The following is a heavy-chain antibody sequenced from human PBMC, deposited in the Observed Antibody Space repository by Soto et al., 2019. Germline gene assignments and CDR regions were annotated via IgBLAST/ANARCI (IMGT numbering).Heavy chain of an antibody. D-gene: IGHD3-10*01. V-gene: IGHV3-23*01. CDR1: GFTFGSYA. Sequence: XGSLRLAFAASGFTFGSYAMSWVRQAPGKGLEWVSLISGTGDSSEYANSVKGRFTISRDYSKTTVFLQMNSLRAEDTAVYFCAKNNGNYGSGSFSHWGQGTLVTVSS. CDR2: ISGTGDSS. CDR3: AKNNGNYGSGSFSH. J-gene: IGHJ4*02.